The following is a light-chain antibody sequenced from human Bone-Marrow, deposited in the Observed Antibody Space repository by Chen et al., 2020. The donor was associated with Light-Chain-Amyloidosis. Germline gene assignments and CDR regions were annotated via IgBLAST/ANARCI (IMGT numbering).Light chain of an antibody. J-gene: IGKJ2*01. V-gene: IGKV3-15*01. Sequence: EIVMPQSPPTLSVSPGERATLSCRARQSISSNLAWYQQKPGQAPRLLIYHTSISATGVPARFSGSGSGTEFTLTISGLQSEDFAVYYCQQYDDWPPLTFGQGTKLDIK. CDR3: QQYDDWPPLT. CDR1: QSISSN. CDR2: HTS.